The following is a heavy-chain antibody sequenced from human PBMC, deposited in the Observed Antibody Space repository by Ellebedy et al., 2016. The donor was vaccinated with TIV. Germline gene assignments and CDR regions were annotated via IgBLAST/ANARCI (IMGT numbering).Heavy chain of an antibody. D-gene: IGHD5-12*01. J-gene: IGHJ4*02. CDR3: ARGGYSGSWFDY. CDR2: ISSSGSTI. CDR1: GFTFSDYY. Sequence: GGSLTLSCAASGFTFSDYYMSWIRQAPGKGLEWVSYISSSGSTIYYADSVTGRFTISRDNAKNTLYLQMNSLRAEDTAVYYCARGGYSGSWFDYWGQGTLVTVSS. V-gene: IGHV3-11*04.